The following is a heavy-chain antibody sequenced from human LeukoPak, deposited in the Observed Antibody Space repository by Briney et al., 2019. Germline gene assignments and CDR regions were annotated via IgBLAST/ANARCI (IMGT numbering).Heavy chain of an antibody. CDR3: AADWLFNDY. Sequence: SETLSLTCAVYGGSFSGYYWSWIRQPPGKGLEWIGEINHSGSTNYNPSLKSRVTISVDTSKNQFSLKLSSVTAADTAVYHCAADWLFNDYWGQGTLVTVSS. V-gene: IGHV4-34*01. CDR2: INHSGST. CDR1: GGSFSGYY. D-gene: IGHD3-9*01. J-gene: IGHJ4*02.